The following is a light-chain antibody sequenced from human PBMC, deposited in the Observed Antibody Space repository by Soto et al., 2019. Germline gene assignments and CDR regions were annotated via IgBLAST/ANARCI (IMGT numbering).Light chain of an antibody. CDR2: GAS. Sequence: EIVLTQSPGTLSLSPGDRATLSCRASQSVSTKYLAWYQQSLGQAPRLLIYGASSRATGIPDRFSGNGSGTDFTLTLSRLEPEDFAGYYCKQYGSTPFTFGPGTKVDIK. CDR3: KQYGSTPFT. J-gene: IGKJ3*01. V-gene: IGKV3-20*01. CDR1: QSVSTKY.